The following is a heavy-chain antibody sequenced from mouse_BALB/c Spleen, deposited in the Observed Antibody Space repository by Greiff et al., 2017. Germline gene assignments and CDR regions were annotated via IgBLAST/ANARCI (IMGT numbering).Heavy chain of an antibody. CDR2: ISSGSSTI. CDR3: ARDYGSSTLFAY. D-gene: IGHD1-1*01. Sequence: EVKLQESGGGLVQPGGSRKLSCAASGFTFSSFGMHWVRQAPEKGLEWVAYISSGSSTIYYADTVKGRFTISRDNPKNTLFLQMTSLRSEDTAMYYCARDYGSSTLFAYWGQGTLVTVSA. J-gene: IGHJ3*01. V-gene: IGHV5-17*02. CDR1: GFTFSSFG.